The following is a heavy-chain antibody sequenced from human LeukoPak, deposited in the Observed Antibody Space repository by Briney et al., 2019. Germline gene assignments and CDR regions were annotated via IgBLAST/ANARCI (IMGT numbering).Heavy chain of an antibody. V-gene: IGHV1-8*02. CDR1: GYTFTSYG. D-gene: IGHD1-1*01. CDR3: AREVAQLYYYYYMDV. CDR2: MNPNSGNT. Sequence: GASVKVSCKASGYTFTSYGISWVRQAPGQGLEWMGWMNPNSGNTGYAQKFQGRVTMTRNTSISTAYMELSSLRSEDTAVYYCAREVAQLYYYYYMDVWGKGTTVTISS. J-gene: IGHJ6*03.